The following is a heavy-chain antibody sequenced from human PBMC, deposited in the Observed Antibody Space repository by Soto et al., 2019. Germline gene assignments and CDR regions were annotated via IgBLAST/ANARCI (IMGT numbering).Heavy chain of an antibody. D-gene: IGHD3-22*01. CDR3: ARASYDSSGYYFYAMDV. Sequence: PGGSLRLSCVASGFILSGYDMHWVRQATGEGLEWVSAIGTAGDPYYSGSVKGRFTISRGNAENSVYLQMNSLRAGDTAVYYCARASYDSSGYYFYAMDVWGPGTTVTSP. V-gene: IGHV3-13*05. CDR1: GFILSGYD. CDR2: IGTAGDP. J-gene: IGHJ6*02.